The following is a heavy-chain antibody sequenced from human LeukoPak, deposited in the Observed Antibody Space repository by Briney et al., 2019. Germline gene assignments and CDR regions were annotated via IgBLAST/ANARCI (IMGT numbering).Heavy chain of an antibody. D-gene: IGHD1-26*01. CDR3: ARDRAGSFDY. V-gene: IGHV3-21*01. CDR1: GFTFSRYS. CDR2: ISSSSSYI. J-gene: IGHJ4*02. Sequence: GGSLRLSCAASGFTFSRYSMNWVRPAPGKGREWVSSISSSSSYIYYADSVKGRFTISRDNAKNTLYLQMNSLRAEDTAVYYCARDRAGSFDYWGQGTLVTVSS.